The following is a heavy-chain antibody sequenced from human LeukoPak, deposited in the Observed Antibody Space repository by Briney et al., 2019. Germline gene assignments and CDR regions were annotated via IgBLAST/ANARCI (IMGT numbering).Heavy chain of an antibody. CDR3: ASGSYYDSSGPDY. Sequence: RASVKVSCKASGYTFTGYYMYWVRQAPGQGLEWMGWINPNSGGTNYAQKFQGRVTMTRDTSISTAYMELSRLRSDDTAVYYCASGSYYDSSGPDYWGQGTLVTVSS. CDR2: INPNSGGT. J-gene: IGHJ4*02. CDR1: GYTFTGYY. D-gene: IGHD3-22*01. V-gene: IGHV1-2*02.